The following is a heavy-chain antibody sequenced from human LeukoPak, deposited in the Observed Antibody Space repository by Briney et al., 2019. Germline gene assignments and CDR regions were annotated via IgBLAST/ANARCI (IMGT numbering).Heavy chain of an antibody. D-gene: IGHD6-13*01. CDR3: AKDIAAAGTGLGDY. V-gene: IGHV3-23*01. CDR1: GFTFSSYA. J-gene: IGHJ4*02. CDR2: ISGSGGST. Sequence: GGSLPLSCAASGFTFSSYAMSWVRQPPGKGLAWVSAISGSGGSTYYADSVKGRFTISRDNSKNTLYLQMNSLRAEDTAVYYCAKDIAAAGTGLGDYWGQGTLVTVSS.